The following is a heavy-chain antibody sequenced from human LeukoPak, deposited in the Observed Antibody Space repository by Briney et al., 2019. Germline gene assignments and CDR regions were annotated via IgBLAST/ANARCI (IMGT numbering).Heavy chain of an antibody. V-gene: IGHV3-74*01. Sequence: PGGSLRLSCAASGFTFSFYWVHWVRQAPGKGLEWVSRINSDGSRSYADSVKGRFTISRDNAKNTVYLQMNSLRAEDTAVYYCGLGYCSGGSCYHIDYWGQGSLVTVSS. CDR3: GLGYCSGGSCYHIDY. CDR1: GFTFSFYW. J-gene: IGHJ4*02. D-gene: IGHD2-15*01. CDR2: INSDGSR.